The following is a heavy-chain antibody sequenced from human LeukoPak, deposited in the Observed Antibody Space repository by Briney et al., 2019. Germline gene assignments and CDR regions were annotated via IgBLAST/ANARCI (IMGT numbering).Heavy chain of an antibody. CDR1: GFAFSSYA. CDR3: AKEVVAAPRWFDP. Sequence: GGSLRLSCVASGFAFSSYAMTWVRQAPGKGLEWVSTISSGGDSTYYADSVKGRCTISRDNSKNTMYLQMNTLRAEDTAVYYCAKEVVAAPRWFDPWGQGTLVIVSS. D-gene: IGHD2-15*01. CDR2: ISSGGDST. V-gene: IGHV3-23*01. J-gene: IGHJ5*02.